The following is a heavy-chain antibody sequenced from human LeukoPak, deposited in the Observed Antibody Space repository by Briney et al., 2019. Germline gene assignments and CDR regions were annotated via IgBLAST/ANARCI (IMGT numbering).Heavy chain of an antibody. Sequence: SETLSLTCAVYGGSFSGYYWSWIRQPPGKGLEWIGEINHSGSTNYNPSLKSRVTISVDTSKNQFPLKLSSVTAADTAVYYCAIPNTIGSQKTLDYWGQGTLVTVSS. D-gene: IGHD3-10*01. J-gene: IGHJ4*02. CDR2: INHSGST. CDR1: GGSFSGYY. V-gene: IGHV4-34*01. CDR3: AIPNTIGSQKTLDY.